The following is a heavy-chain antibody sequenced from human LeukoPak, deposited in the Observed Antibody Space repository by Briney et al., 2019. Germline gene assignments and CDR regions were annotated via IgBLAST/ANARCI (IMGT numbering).Heavy chain of an antibody. CDR1: GGSISSSSYY. Sequence: PSETLSLTCIVSGGSISSSSYYWGWIRQPPGKGLEWIGSFYYSGSTYYNPSLKSRVTISVDTSKNHFSLKLSSVTAADTAVYFCARPIQTGTTVDSWGQGALVTVSS. V-gene: IGHV4-39*07. CDR3: ARPIQTGTTVDS. CDR2: FYYSGST. J-gene: IGHJ4*02. D-gene: IGHD1-7*01.